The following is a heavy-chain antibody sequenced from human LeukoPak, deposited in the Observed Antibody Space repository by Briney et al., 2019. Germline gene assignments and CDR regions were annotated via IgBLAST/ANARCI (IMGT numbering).Heavy chain of an antibody. CDR3: ARASWYRDIDY. V-gene: IGHV4-30-4*01. CDR2: IYYSGST. CDR1: GGSLSSGDYY. D-gene: IGHD6-13*01. Sequence: SETLSPTCTVSGGSLSSGDYYWSWIRQPPGKGLEWIGYIYYSGSTYYNPSLKSRVTISVDTSKNQFSLKLSSVTAADTAVYYCARASWYRDIDYWGQGTLVTVSS. J-gene: IGHJ4*02.